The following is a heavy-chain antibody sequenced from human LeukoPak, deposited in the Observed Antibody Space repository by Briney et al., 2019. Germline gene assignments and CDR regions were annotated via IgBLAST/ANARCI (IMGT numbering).Heavy chain of an antibody. D-gene: IGHD2-8*01. Sequence: GESLRLSCAASGFNFRSHAMSWVRQAPGKGLEWVSVISNGGAGTYYAGSVKGRFTISRDNSKSTLYLQMSSLRAEDTAVYYCAKDHGTNVYDPFDYWGQGTLVTVSS. CDR2: ISNGGAGT. CDR3: AKDHGTNVYDPFDY. J-gene: IGHJ4*02. CDR1: GFNFRSHA. V-gene: IGHV3-23*01.